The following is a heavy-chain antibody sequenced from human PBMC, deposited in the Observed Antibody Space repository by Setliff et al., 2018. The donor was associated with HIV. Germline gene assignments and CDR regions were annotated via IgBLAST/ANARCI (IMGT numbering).Heavy chain of an antibody. J-gene: IGHJ3*01. D-gene: IGHD3-22*01. Sequence: SETLSLTCTVSGGSITSSISDATYYWGWTRQPPGKGLEWIGSFHHTGNANYSPSLESRVTISRDNAKNTLYLQLHSLRAEDAAVYYCAKSISSGFALDALDFRGQGTKVTVSS. CDR2: FHHTGNA. V-gene: IGHV4-39*01. CDR1: GGSITSSISDATYY. CDR3: AKSISSGFALDALDF.